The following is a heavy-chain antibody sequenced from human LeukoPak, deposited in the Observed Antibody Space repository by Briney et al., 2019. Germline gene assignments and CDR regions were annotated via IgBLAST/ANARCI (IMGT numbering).Heavy chain of an antibody. CDR2: IDPSDSYT. Sequence: GESLKISCKGSGYSFTSYWISWVRQMPGKGLEWMGRIDPSDSYTNYSPSFQGHVTISADKSISTAYLQRSSLKASDTAMYYCARHAGYCSGGSCYAGWFDPWGQGTLVTVSS. D-gene: IGHD2-15*01. V-gene: IGHV5-10-1*01. CDR1: GYSFTSYW. CDR3: ARHAGYCSGGSCYAGWFDP. J-gene: IGHJ5*02.